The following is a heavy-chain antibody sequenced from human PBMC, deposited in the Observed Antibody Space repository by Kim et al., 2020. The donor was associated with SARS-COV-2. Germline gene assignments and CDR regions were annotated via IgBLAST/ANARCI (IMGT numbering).Heavy chain of an antibody. Sequence: SETLSLTCAVYGGSFSGYYWSWIRQPPGKGLEWIGEINHSGSTNYNPSLKSRVTISVDTSKNQFSLKLSSVTAADTAVYYCATNRGWYRTWFDPWGQGTLVTVSS. V-gene: IGHV4-34*01. CDR2: INHSGST. CDR3: ATNRGWYRTWFDP. D-gene: IGHD6-19*01. J-gene: IGHJ5*02. CDR1: GGSFSGYY.